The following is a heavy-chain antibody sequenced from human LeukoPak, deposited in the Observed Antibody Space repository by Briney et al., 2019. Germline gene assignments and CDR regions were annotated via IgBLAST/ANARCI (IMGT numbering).Heavy chain of an antibody. CDR1: GFSFSNYS. D-gene: IGHD6-19*01. CDR3: AKDQSSGWPHYYYYGMDV. J-gene: IGHJ6*02. CDR2: ISYDGSNK. V-gene: IGHV3-30*18. Sequence: GGSLRLSCAASGFSFSNYSMHWVRQTPGKGLEWVAVISYDGSNKYYADSVKGRFTISRDNSKNTLYLQMNSLRAEDTAVYYCAKDQSSGWPHYYYYGMDVWGQGTTVTISS.